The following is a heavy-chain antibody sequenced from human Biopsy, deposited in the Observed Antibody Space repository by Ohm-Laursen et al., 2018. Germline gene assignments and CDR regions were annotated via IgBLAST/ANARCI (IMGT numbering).Heavy chain of an antibody. V-gene: IGHV4-38-2*01. CDR1: GYSISRGYY. CDR3: ARDYDSSGYYYVS. J-gene: IGHJ5*02. Sequence: SDTLSLTCDVSGYSISRGYYWGWIRQPPGKGLEWIGSIFYRGSTHYKPSLKSRVNISVDTSKNQFSLKLNSVTAADTAVYYCARDYDSSGYYYVSWGQGTLVTVSS. CDR2: IFYRGST. D-gene: IGHD3-22*01.